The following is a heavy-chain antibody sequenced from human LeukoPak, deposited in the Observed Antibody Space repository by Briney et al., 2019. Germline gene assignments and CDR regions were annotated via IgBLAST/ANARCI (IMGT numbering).Heavy chain of an antibody. Sequence: VASVKVSCKASGYTFTSYYMHWVRQPPGQGLEWMGIINPSGGSTSYAQKFQGRVTMTRDTSTSTVYMELSSLSSEDTAVYYCARDVTMVRGVILGVSDDYFDYWGQGTLVTVSS. D-gene: IGHD3-10*01. J-gene: IGHJ4*02. V-gene: IGHV1-46*01. CDR1: GYTFTSYY. CDR3: ARDVTMVRGVILGVSDDYFDY. CDR2: INPSGGST.